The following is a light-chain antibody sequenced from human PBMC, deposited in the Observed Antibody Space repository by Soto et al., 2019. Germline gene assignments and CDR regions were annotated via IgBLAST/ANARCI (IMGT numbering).Light chain of an antibody. CDR1: RDIGDR. CDR2: TAS. Sequence: DIQMTQSPSTLSASVGDRVTITCRASRDIGDRLAWFRHKPGKAPQLLIQTASTLVRETPSRFSGSGSGTDFTLTISSLQPEDFATYSCQQSYSTPWTFGQGTKVDIK. CDR3: QQSYSTPWT. V-gene: IGKV1-39*01. J-gene: IGKJ1*01.